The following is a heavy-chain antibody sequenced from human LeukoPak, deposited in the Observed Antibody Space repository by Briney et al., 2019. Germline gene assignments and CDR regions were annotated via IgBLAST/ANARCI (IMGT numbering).Heavy chain of an antibody. V-gene: IGHV4-61*02. CDR2: ISNSGNT. J-gene: IGHJ4*02. Sequence: SETLSLTCSVSGTSISTGSYYWTWIRQPAGKRLEWLGRISNSGNTFYNPSLKSRVTISLDTSENQFSLKLSSVTAADTAVYYCARGNNGFTVLDSWGQGILVTVSS. D-gene: IGHD1/OR15-1a*01. CDR3: ARGNNGFTVLDS. CDR1: GTSISTGSYY.